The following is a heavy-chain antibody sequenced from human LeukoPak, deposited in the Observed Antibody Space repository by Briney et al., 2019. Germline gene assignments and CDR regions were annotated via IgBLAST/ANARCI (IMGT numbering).Heavy chain of an antibody. CDR2: IIPIFGTA. Sequence: GASVKVSCTASGGTFSSYAISWVRQAPGQGLEWMGGIIPIFGTANYAQKFQGRVTITADKSTSTAYMELSSLRSEDTAVYYCARVSVVVTAIGTYYYYYGMDVWGKGTTVTVSS. V-gene: IGHV1-69*06. CDR3: ARVSVVVTAIGTYYYYYGMDV. D-gene: IGHD2-21*02. CDR1: GGTFSSYA. J-gene: IGHJ6*04.